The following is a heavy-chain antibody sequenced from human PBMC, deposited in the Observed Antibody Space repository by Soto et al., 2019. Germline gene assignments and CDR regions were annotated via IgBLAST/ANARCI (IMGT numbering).Heavy chain of an antibody. D-gene: IGHD3-10*01. Sequence: GGSLRLSCAVSGFTFSNYGMNWVRQAPGKGLEWVSSIDGRSTYTYYADSVRCRFTVSRDNAKNSLYLQMNSPRAEDTAVYYCALTPPGATMVRGAYYYFDLWGRGTLVTVSS. CDR1: GFTFSNYG. V-gene: IGHV3-21*01. CDR3: ALTPPGATMVRGAYYYFDL. J-gene: IGHJ2*01. CDR2: IDGRSTYT.